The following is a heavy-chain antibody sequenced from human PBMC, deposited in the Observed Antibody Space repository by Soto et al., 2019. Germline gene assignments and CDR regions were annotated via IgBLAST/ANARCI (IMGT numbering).Heavy chain of an antibody. CDR1: GYTFTNYG. CDR3: ARDLLYGSRSTVRFDI. CDR2: INTYNGHT. Sequence: QVQLVQSGTEVKKPGASVKVSCKASGYTFTNYGISWVRQAPGQGLEWLAWINTYNGHTNYAQKLQGIVTLTTDTSTSTAYMELRSLRSDDTAVYYCARDLLYGSRSTVRFDIWGQGTMVTVSS. V-gene: IGHV1-18*01. J-gene: IGHJ3*02. D-gene: IGHD6-13*01.